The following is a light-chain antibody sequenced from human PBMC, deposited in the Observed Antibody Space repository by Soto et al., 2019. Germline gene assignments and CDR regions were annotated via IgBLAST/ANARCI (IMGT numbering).Light chain of an antibody. CDR1: QSVSGSY. CDR2: GAS. V-gene: IGKV3-20*01. CDR3: QQYGSSPIT. J-gene: IGKJ1*01. Sequence: EIVLTQSPGTLSLSPGERSTLSCMGSQSVSGSYLAWYQQRPGQARRPLIYGASSRATGIPDRFSGSGSGTDFTLTITRLEPEDFAVYYCQQYGSSPITFGQGTKVDIK.